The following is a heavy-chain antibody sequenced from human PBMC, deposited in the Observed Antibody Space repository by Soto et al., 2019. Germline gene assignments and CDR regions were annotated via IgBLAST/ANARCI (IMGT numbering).Heavy chain of an antibody. CDR3: ARDRVPKSSGYFPFDY. J-gene: IGHJ4*02. V-gene: IGHV1-18*01. CDR1: GYTFISYG. Sequence: QVQLVQSGAEVKKPGASVKVSCKASGYTFISYGIGWVRQAPGQGLEWMVWISTFNGKTNYAQNVQGRVTMTTDTSTTTAYMELRSLKSDDTAVYYCARDRVPKSSGYFPFDYWGQGTLVTVSS. CDR2: ISTFNGKT. D-gene: IGHD3-22*01.